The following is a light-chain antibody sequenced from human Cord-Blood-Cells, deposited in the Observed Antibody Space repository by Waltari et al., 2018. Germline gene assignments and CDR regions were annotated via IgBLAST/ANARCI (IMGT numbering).Light chain of an antibody. J-gene: IGLJ1*01. CDR3: CSYAGSYTPSYV. Sequence: QSALTQPRSVSGSPGQSVTISCTGTSSDVGGYKYVSWYQQHPGKAPKLMIYDISKRPSGVPDRFSGSKSGKTASLTISGLQAEDEADYYCCSYAGSYTPSYVFGTGTKVTVL. CDR1: SSDVGGYKY. V-gene: IGLV2-11*01. CDR2: DIS.